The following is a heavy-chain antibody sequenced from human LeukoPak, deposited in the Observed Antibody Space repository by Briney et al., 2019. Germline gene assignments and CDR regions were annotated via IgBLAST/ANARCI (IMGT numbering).Heavy chain of an antibody. CDR2: IKQDGSEK. V-gene: IGHV3-7*05. J-gene: IGHJ3*02. CDR1: GFTFSSYW. CDR3: AREHSGGGRDDAFDI. Sequence: GGSLRLSCAASGFTFSSYWMTWVRQAPGKGLEWVANIKQDGSEKYYLDSVKGRFTISRDNAKNSLYLQMNSLRAEDTAVYYCAREHSGGGRDDAFDIWGQGTMVTVSS. D-gene: IGHD2-15*01.